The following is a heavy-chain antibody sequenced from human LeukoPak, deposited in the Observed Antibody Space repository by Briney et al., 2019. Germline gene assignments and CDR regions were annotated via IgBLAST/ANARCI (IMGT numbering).Heavy chain of an antibody. D-gene: IGHD4-23*01. CDR1: GFTFSNLA. J-gene: IGHJ4*02. CDR2: ISGSGGGT. CDR3: ANLLRWEPY. V-gene: IGHV3-23*01. Sequence: GGSLRLSCAASGFTFSNLAMGWVRQAPGKGLAWVSGISGSGGGTYYVDSVKGRFTISRDNSKNTLYLQMNSLRAEDTAVYYCANLLRWEPYWGQGTLVTVSS.